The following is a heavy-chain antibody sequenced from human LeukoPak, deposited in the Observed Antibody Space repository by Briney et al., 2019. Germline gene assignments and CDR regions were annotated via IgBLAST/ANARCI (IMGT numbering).Heavy chain of an antibody. J-gene: IGHJ3*02. CDR1: GFTFSSYE. CDR3: ARRGTTDAFDI. CDR2: ISSSGSTI. Sequence: PGGPLRLSCAASGFTFSSYEMNWVRQAPGKGLEWVSYISSSGSTIYYADSVKGRFTISRDNAKNSLYLQMNSLRAEDTAVYYCARRGTTDAFDIWGQGTMVTVSS. D-gene: IGHD3-16*01. V-gene: IGHV3-48*03.